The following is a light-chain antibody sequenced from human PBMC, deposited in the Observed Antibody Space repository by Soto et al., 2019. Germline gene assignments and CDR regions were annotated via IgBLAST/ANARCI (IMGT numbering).Light chain of an antibody. Sequence: QSVLTQPPSASGTPGQRVTISCSGSNSNIGSNTVNWYQQLPGTAPKLLIYSDNQRPSGVPDRFSGSKSGTSASLAISGLQSEDEADYYCAAWDDSLHGPLFGGGTKLTVL. CDR2: SDN. V-gene: IGLV1-44*01. J-gene: IGLJ3*02. CDR3: AAWDDSLHGPL. CDR1: NSNIGSNT.